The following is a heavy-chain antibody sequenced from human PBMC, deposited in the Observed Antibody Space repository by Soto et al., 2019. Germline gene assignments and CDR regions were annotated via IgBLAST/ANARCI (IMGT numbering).Heavy chain of an antibody. Sequence: ASMKVSCQASGYTFTGYYMHWVRQAPGQGLELMGWINPNSGGTNYAQKFQGRVTMTRDTSISTAYMELSRLRSDDTAVYYCARFVVPAASRGGYYYYYGMDVWGQGTTVTVSS. CDR3: ARFVVPAASRGGYYYYYGMDV. CDR1: GYTFTGYY. CDR2: INPNSGGT. J-gene: IGHJ6*02. V-gene: IGHV1-2*02. D-gene: IGHD2-2*01.